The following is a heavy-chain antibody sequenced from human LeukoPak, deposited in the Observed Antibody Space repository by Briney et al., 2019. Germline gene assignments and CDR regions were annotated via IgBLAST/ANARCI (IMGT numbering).Heavy chain of an antibody. J-gene: IGHJ4*02. Sequence: SETLSLTCTVSGGSISSYYWSWIRQPPGKGLEWIGYIYYSGSTNYDPSLKSRVTISVDTSKNQFSLKLSPVTAADTAVYYCARVGSGGADYWGQGTLVTVSS. CDR2: IYYSGST. CDR1: GGSISSYY. CDR3: ARVGSGGADY. V-gene: IGHV4-59*01. D-gene: IGHD2-21*01.